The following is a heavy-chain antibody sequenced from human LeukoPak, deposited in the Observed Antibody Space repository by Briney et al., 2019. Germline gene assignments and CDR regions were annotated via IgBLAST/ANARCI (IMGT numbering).Heavy chain of an antibody. CDR1: GGSLSSGSYS. Sequence: PSQTLSLTCTVSGGSLSSGSYSWGWLRQPAGTALEWIGRVFTSGGTNYNPSLESRVTISLDTSKNQFSLNLVSVTAADTAMYFCARGPSRLHWLDPWGHGTLVTVSS. CDR3: ARGPSRLHWLDP. V-gene: IGHV4-61*02. J-gene: IGHJ5*02. CDR2: VFTSGGT.